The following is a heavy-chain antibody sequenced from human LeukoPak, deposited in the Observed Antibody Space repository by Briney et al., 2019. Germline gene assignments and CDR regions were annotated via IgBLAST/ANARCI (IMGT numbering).Heavy chain of an antibody. J-gene: IGHJ4*02. CDR3: AREGAGYFDH. Sequence: GGPLRLSCAASGFTFSSYEIIWVRQAPGKGLEWISYISSSGSSKYYADSVKGRFTISRDNAKKSLYLQMNSLRAEDTAVYYCAREGAGYFDHWGQGTLVSVSS. CDR1: GFTFSSYE. D-gene: IGHD6-13*01. V-gene: IGHV3-48*03. CDR2: ISSSGSSK.